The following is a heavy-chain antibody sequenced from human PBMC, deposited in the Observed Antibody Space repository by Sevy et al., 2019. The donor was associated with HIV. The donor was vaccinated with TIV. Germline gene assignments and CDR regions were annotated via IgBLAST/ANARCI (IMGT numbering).Heavy chain of an antibody. J-gene: IGHJ6*02. D-gene: IGHD2-15*01. V-gene: IGHV3-23*01. CDR3: AKGFCSGATCPRDYYYYGMDV. Sequence: GGSLRLSCSASEFTFSSYAMSWVRQAPGKGLEWASSISGSGRFTYYADFVERRFIISSDNSKNTLSVQMNSLRAEDTAVYYCAKGFCSGATCPRDYYYYGMDVWGQGTTVTVSS. CDR2: ISGSGRFT. CDR1: EFTFSSYA.